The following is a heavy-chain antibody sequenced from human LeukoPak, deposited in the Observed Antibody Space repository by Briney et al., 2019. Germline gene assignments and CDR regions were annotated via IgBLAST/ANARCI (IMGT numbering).Heavy chain of an antibody. CDR3: ARATVTTYGPDEDYYYYYGMDV. D-gene: IGHD4-17*01. CDR1: GESFSGYY. CDR2: INHSGST. J-gene: IGHJ6*02. Sequence: PSETLSLTCAVYGESFSGYYWSWIRQPPGKGLEWIGEINHSGSTNYNPSLKSRVTISVDTSKNLFSLKLSSVTAADTAVYYCARATVTTYGPDEDYYYYYGMDVWGQGTTVTVSS. V-gene: IGHV4-34*01.